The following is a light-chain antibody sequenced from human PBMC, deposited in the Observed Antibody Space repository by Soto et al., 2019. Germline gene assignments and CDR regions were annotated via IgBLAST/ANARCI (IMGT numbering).Light chain of an antibody. CDR1: SSDVGGYKF. CDR2: EVT. CDR3: LSYTSDNTLV. J-gene: IGLJ2*01. Sequence: QSALTQPASVSASPEQSITISCTGTSSDVGGYKFVSWYQQHPGKAPRLMIFEVTNRPSGVSNRFSGSKSGNTASLTISGVQSEDEADYYCLSYTSDNTLVFGGGTKLTVL. V-gene: IGLV2-14*01.